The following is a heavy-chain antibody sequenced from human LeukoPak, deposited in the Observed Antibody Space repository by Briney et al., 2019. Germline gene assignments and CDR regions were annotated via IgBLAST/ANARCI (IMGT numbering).Heavy chain of an antibody. CDR1: GYTFTGYY. CDR2: INPNSGGT. D-gene: IGHD2-2*01. CDR3: ARDLVVVSAAPWYYYMDV. V-gene: IGHV1-2*02. J-gene: IGHJ6*03. Sequence: ASVKVSCKASGYTFTGYYMHWVRQAPGQGLEWMGWINPNSGGTNYVQKFQGRVTMTRDTSISTAYMELSRLRSDDTAVYYCARDLVVVSAAPWYYYMDVWGKGTTVTVSS.